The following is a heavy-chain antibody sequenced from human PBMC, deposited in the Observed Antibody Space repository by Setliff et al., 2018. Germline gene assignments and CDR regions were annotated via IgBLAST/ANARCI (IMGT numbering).Heavy chain of an antibody. J-gene: IGHJ6*03. D-gene: IGHD3-10*01. CDR1: GGSISGYY. CDR2: ISTSGNTV. V-gene: IGHV3-11*04. CDR3: ARDITLTTVREGGMDV. Sequence: LSLTCSVSGGSISGYYWNWLRQTPGKGLEWVSYISTSGNTVEYVDSVKGRFTISRDNAKNLLYLEMNSLRAEDTAVYYCARDITLTTVREGGMDVWGKGTTVTVSS.